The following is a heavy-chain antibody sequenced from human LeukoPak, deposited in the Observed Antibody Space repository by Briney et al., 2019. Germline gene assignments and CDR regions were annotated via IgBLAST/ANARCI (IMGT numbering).Heavy chain of an antibody. D-gene: IGHD6-19*01. CDR2: LDNSGGTT. J-gene: IGHJ4*02. CDR3: AKCGSGWSHFDY. Sequence: PGGSLRLSWAASGFNKNSYAMSWVRQAPGKGLDWVSTLDNSGGTTYYADSVKGRFTISRDNSKNTLFLQMNSLRAEDTAVYYCAKCGSGWSHFDYSGQGTLVTVSS. V-gene: IGHV3-23*01. CDR1: GFNKNSYA.